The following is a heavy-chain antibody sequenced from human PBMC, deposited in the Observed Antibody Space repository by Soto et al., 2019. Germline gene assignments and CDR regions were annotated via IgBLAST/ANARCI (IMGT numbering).Heavy chain of an antibody. D-gene: IGHD3-9*01. Sequence: ASVKVSCKASGYTFTSYAMHWVRQAPGQRLEWMGWINAGNGNTKYSQKFQGRVTITRDTSASTAYMELSSLRSEDAAVYYCARMGNKSLYYDFLTGYPIQQTPDAFDIWGQGTMVT. CDR1: GYTFTSYA. J-gene: IGHJ3*02. V-gene: IGHV1-3*01. CDR3: ARMGNKSLYYDFLTGYPIQQTPDAFDI. CDR2: INAGNGNT.